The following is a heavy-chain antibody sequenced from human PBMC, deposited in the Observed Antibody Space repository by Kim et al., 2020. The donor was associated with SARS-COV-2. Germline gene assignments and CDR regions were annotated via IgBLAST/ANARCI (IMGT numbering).Heavy chain of an antibody. CDR3: ARGTPPYSSGWYIDYYGMDV. CDR2: IYYSGST. J-gene: IGHJ6*02. CDR1: GGSISSYY. V-gene: IGHV4-59*13. D-gene: IGHD6-19*01. Sequence: SETLSLTCTVSGGSISSYYWSWIRQPPGKGLEWIGYIYYSGSTNYNPSLKSRVTISVDTSKNQFSLKLSSVTAADTAVYYCARGTPPYSSGWYIDYYGMDVWGQVTTVTVSS.